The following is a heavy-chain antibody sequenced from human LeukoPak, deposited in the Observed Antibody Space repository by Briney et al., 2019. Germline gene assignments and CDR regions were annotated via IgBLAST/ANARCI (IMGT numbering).Heavy chain of an antibody. J-gene: IGHJ5*02. Sequence: ASVKVSCKASGYTFTSYGISWVRQAPGQGLEWMGWISAYNGNTNYAQKLQGRVTMTTDTSTSTAYMELRSLRSDDTAVYYCARDLRGVSRHSRGSNWFDPWGQGTLVTVSS. D-gene: IGHD6-19*01. CDR3: ARDLRGVSRHSRGSNWFDP. V-gene: IGHV1-18*01. CDR1: GYTFTSYG. CDR2: ISAYNGNT.